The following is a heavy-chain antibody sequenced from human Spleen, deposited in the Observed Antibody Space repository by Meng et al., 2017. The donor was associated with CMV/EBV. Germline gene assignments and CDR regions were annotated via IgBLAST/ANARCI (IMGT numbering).Heavy chain of an antibody. D-gene: IGHD2-2*01. Sequence: SETLSLTCTVSGGSISSSSYYWGWIRQPPGKGLECIGSIYYSGSTYYNPSLKSRVTISVDTSKNQFSLKLSSVTAADTAVYYCARENCSSTSCYAYYFYGMDVWGQGTTVTVSS. CDR1: GGSISSSSYY. V-gene: IGHV4-39*07. CDR3: ARENCSSTSCYAYYFYGMDV. CDR2: IYYSGST. J-gene: IGHJ6*02.